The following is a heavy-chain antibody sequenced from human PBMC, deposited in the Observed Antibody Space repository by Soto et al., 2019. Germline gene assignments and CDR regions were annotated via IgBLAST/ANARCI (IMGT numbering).Heavy chain of an antibody. D-gene: IGHD1-20*01. J-gene: IGHJ5*02. CDR2: IYYSGST. V-gene: IGHV4-31*03. CDR3: ARTNWTDYHWFDP. CDR1: GGSISRGCSY. Sequence: SETLSLTCTVSGGSISRGCSYWSWIRQHPGKGLEWIGYIYYSGSTYYNPSLKSRVTISVDTSKNQFSLKLSSVTAADTAVYYCARTNWTDYHWFDPWGQGTLVTVSS.